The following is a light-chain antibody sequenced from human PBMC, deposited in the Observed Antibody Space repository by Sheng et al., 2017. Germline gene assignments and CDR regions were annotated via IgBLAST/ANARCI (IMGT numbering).Light chain of an antibody. J-gene: IGKJ1*01. CDR1: QSISTS. CDR3: QQSYNVAPWT. CDR2: GAS. Sequence: IQMTQSPSSLSASVGDRVTITCRASQSISTSLNWYQQKPGRAPKLLIHGASSLQSGVPSRFSGRGSGTDFSLTISSLQPEDFAIYYCQQSYNVAPWTFGQGTKVDIK. V-gene: IGKV1-39*01.